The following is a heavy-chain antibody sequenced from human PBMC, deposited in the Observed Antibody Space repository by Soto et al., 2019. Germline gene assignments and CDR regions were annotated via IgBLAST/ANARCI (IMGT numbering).Heavy chain of an antibody. CDR2: IKSKTDGGTT. V-gene: IGHV3-15*01. Sequence: EVQLVESGGGSVKPGGSLRLFCAASGFTFSNAWMSWVRQAPGKGLEWVGRIKSKTDGGTTDYAAPVKGRFTISRDDSKNTLYLQMNSLKTEDTAVYYCTTEIAVAGFPYWGQGTLVTVSS. CDR3: TTEIAVAGFPY. CDR1: GFTFSNAW. D-gene: IGHD6-19*01. J-gene: IGHJ4*02.